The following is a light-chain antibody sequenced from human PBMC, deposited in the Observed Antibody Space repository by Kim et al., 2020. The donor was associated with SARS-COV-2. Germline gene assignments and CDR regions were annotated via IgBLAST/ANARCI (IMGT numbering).Light chain of an antibody. Sequence: EIVLTQSPGTLSLSPGERATLSCRASQSVSSSYLAWYQQKPGQAPRLLIYGASSRATGIPDRFSGSGSATDFTLTISRLEPEDFAVYYCQQYGSSPPMRAFGQGTKVDIK. CDR3: QQYGSSPPMRA. V-gene: IGKV3-20*01. CDR2: GAS. J-gene: IGKJ1*01. CDR1: QSVSSSY.